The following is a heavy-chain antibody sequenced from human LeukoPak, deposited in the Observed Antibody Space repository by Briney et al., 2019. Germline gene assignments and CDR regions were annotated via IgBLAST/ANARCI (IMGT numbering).Heavy chain of an antibody. J-gene: IGHJ6*03. CDR1: GDSISSGDYY. V-gene: IGHV4-61*02. D-gene: IGHD1-14*01. CDR2: ISSSGST. CDR3: ARGSLKGSTRRTSKSYYYYYYMDV. Sequence: SETLSLTCTVSGDSISSGDYYWSWIRQPAGKGLEWIGRISSSGSTNYNPSLKSRVTISVDTSKNQFSLKLSSVTAADTAVYYCARGSLKGSTRRTSKSYYYYYYMDVWGKGTTVTVSS.